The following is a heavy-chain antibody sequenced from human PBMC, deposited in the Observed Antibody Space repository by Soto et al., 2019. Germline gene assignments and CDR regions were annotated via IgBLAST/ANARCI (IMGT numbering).Heavy chain of an antibody. V-gene: IGHV1-69*12. J-gene: IGHJ4*02. CDR2: IIPIFGTA. CDR3: ASFSRRWLHPRRGFDY. CDR1: GGTFSSYA. Sequence: QVQLVQSGAEVKKPGSSVKVSCKAAGGTFSSYAISWVRQAPGQGLERMGGIIPIFGTANYAQKFQGRVTITADESTSTAYMELSSLRSEDTAVYYCASFSRRWLHPRRGFDYWGQGTLVTVSS. D-gene: IGHD5-12*01.